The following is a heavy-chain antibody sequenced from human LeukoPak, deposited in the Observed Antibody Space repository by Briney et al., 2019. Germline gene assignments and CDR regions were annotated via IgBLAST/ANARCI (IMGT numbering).Heavy chain of an antibody. J-gene: IGHJ4*02. CDR1: GFPLRSYA. CDR3: AKETRQLVRRGYFDY. Sequence: GGSLRLSCAASGFPLRSYAMSWVRQAPGKGLEWVSAISGSGGSTYYADSVKGRFTISRDNSKNTLYLQMNSLRAEDTAVYYCAKETRQLVRRGYFDYWGQGTLVTVSS. D-gene: IGHD6-6*01. CDR2: ISGSGGST. V-gene: IGHV3-23*01.